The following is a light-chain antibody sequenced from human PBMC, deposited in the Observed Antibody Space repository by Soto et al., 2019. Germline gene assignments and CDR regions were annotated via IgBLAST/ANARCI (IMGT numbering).Light chain of an antibody. CDR3: CSYAGSSTPV. J-gene: IGLJ2*01. Sequence: QSVLTQPASVSGSPGQSITISCTGTSRDVGSYNLVSWYQQHPGKAPKLMIYEGSKRPSGVSNRFSGSKSGNTASLTISGLQAEDEADYYCCSYAGSSTPVFGGGTKLTVL. CDR1: SRDVGSYNL. CDR2: EGS. V-gene: IGLV2-23*01.